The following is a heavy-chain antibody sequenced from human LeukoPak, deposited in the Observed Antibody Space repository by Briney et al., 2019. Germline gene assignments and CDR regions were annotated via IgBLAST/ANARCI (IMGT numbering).Heavy chain of an antibody. Sequence: GASVTVSCKVSGYTLTELSMHWVRQAPGKGLEWMGGFDPEDGETIYAQKFQGRVTMTEDTSTDTAYMELSSLRSEDTAVYYCATGHYYYYYMDVWGKGTTVTVSS. CDR1: GYTLTELS. V-gene: IGHV1-24*01. CDR3: ATGHYYYYYMDV. CDR2: FDPEDGET. J-gene: IGHJ6*03.